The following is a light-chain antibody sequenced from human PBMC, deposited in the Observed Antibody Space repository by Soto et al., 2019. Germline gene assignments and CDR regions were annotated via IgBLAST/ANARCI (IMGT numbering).Light chain of an antibody. CDR2: EVT. J-gene: IGLJ2*01. Sequence: QSALTQPPSASGSPGQSVTISCTGTSSDVGGYNYVSWYQQHPGKAPKLMIYEVTKRPSGVPDRFSGSMSGNTASLTVSGLQAEYEAVYYCSSYAGSNNVVFGGGTQLTVL. CDR1: SSDVGGYNY. CDR3: SSYAGSNNVV. V-gene: IGLV2-8*01.